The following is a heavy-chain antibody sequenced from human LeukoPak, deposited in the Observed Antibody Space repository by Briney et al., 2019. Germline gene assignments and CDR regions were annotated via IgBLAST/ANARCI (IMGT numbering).Heavy chain of an antibody. V-gene: IGHV4-59*01. CDR3: ARDGRIAVAAHLYYYYGMDV. J-gene: IGHJ6*02. Sequence: SETLSLTCTVSGGSISSYYWSWIRQPPGKGLEWIGYIYYSGSTNYNPSLKSRVTISVDTSKNQFSLKLSSVTAADTAVYYCARDGRIAVAAHLYYYYGMDVWGQGTTVTVSS. CDR2: IYYSGST. D-gene: IGHD6-19*01. CDR1: GGSISSYY.